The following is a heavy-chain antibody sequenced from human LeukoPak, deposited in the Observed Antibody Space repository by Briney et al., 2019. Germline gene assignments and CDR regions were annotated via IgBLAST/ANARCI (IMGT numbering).Heavy chain of an antibody. CDR1: GYTFSTYG. CDR3: ARNPLWGATVEYYFDY. V-gene: IGHV1-18*01. Sequence: ASVKVSCKASGYTFSTYGISWVRQAPGQGLEWMGWISAYNDNTNFAQKFQGRVTMTTDTSTSTVYMELRSLRSDDTAVYYCARNPLWGATVEYYFDYWGQGTLVTVSS. CDR2: ISAYNDNT. D-gene: IGHD3-16*01. J-gene: IGHJ4*02.